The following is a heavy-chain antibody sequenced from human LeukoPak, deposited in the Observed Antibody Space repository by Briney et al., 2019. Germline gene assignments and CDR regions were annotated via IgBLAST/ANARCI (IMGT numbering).Heavy chain of an antibody. J-gene: IGHJ4*02. CDR3: ARDYDWAFDF. CDR1: GFPFSSHV. CDR2: INHNGEAI. V-gene: IGHV3-48*02. D-gene: IGHD3-9*01. Sequence: PGGSLRLSCAASGFPFSSHVLSWVRQAPGKGLEWIAYINHNGEAIYYPDFVKGRFIISRDDAKNSLFLQMNDLRDEDTAVYYCARDYDWAFDFWGQGTRVTVSS.